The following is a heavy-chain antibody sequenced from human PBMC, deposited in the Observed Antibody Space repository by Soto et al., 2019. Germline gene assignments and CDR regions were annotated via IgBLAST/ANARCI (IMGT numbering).Heavy chain of an antibody. CDR3: ERGDFWSGYLHHQALPPPAYYYYGMDV. CDR1: GFTFSSYA. CDR2: ISHDGSNK. V-gene: IGHV3-30-3*01. J-gene: IGHJ6*02. Sequence: GGSLRLSCAASGFTFSSYAMHWVRQAPGKGLEWVAVISHDGSNKYYADSVKGRFTISRDNSKNTLYLQMNSLRAEDTAVYYYERGDFWSGYLHHQALPPPAYYYYGMDVGGQGTT. D-gene: IGHD3-3*01.